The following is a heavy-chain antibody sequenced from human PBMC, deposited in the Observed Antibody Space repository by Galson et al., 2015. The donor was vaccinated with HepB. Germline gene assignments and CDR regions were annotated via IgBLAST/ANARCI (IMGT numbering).Heavy chain of an antibody. V-gene: IGHV4-30-4*01. D-gene: IGHD6-19*01. Sequence: TLSLTCAVSGGSISSGGYYWTWIRQPPGKGLEWIGHIFYTESTYYNPSLKSRATISVDTSKNQFSLNLNSVTAADTAVYYCVRGYSSGLYGDYWGQGTLVTVSS. CDR3: VRGYSSGLYGDY. CDR2: IFYTEST. CDR1: GGSISSGGYY. J-gene: IGHJ4*02.